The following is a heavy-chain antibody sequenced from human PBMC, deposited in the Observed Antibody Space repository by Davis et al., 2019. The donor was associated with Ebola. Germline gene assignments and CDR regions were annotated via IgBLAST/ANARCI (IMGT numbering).Heavy chain of an antibody. CDR1: GGTFSSYA. V-gene: IGHV1-2*04. CDR3: AREGHVYSSSWYSVGYYYMDV. J-gene: IGHJ6*03. CDR2: INPNSGGT. D-gene: IGHD6-13*01. Sequence: ASVKVSCKASGGTFSSYAISWVRQAPGQGLEWMGWINPNSGGTNYAQKFQGWVTMTRDTSISTAYMELSRLRSDDTAVYYCAREGHVYSSSWYSVGYYYMDVWGKGTTVTVSS.